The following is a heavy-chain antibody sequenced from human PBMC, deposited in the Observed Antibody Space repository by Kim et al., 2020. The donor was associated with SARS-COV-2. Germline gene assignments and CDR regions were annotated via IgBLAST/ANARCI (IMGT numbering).Heavy chain of an antibody. V-gene: IGHV1-2*02. J-gene: IGHJ4*02. Sequence: GGQHFAQKFQGRVTMTMDMSINTAYMQLSSLGSDDTAIYYCARDGGGFDYWGQGTLVTVSP. CDR3: ARDGGGFDY. CDR2: GGQ.